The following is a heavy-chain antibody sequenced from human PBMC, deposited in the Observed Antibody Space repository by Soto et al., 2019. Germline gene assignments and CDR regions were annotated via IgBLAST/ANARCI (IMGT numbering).Heavy chain of an antibody. Sequence: GASVKVSCKASGYTFTSYAMHWVRQAPGQRLEWMGWINAGNGNTKYSQKFQGRVTITRDTSASTAYMELSSLRSEDTAVYYCASGCSGGSCYSGTGYYYYYGMDVWGQGTTVTVSS. CDR2: INAGNGNT. CDR1: GYTFTSYA. V-gene: IGHV1-3*01. J-gene: IGHJ6*02. CDR3: ASGCSGGSCYSGTGYYYYYGMDV. D-gene: IGHD2-15*01.